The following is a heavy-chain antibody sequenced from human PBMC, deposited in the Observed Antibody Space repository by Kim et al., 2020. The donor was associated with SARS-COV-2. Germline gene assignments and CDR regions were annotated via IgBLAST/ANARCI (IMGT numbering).Heavy chain of an antibody. V-gene: IGHV4-4*02. J-gene: IGHJ5*02. CDR2: IYHSGST. Sequence: SETLSLTCAVSGGSISSSNWWSWVRQPPGKGLEWIGEIYHSGSTNYNPSLKSRVTISVDKSKNQFSLELSSVTAADTAVYYCARDRGYGSGGNWFDPWGQGTLVTVSS. CDR3: ARDRGYGSGGNWFDP. D-gene: IGHD3-10*01. CDR1: GGSISSSNW.